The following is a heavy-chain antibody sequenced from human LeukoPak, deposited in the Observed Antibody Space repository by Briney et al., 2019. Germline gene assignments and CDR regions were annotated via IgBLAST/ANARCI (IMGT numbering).Heavy chain of an antibody. V-gene: IGHV3-23*01. D-gene: IGHD3-10*01. CDR2: VGDSADTT. CDR1: GFSFATYG. CDR3: AKDSFTVVRGVGSDDGFAV. Sequence: GGSLRLSCAASGFSFATYGMSWVRQAPGKGLEWVSVVGDSADTTHYADTVKGRFFISRDNSKNTVHLQMNSLRAEDTAVYYCAKDSFTVVRGVGSDDGFAVWGQGTMVTVSS. J-gene: IGHJ3*01.